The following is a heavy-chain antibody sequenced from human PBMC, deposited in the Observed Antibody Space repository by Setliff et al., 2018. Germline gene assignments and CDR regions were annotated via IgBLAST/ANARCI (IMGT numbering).Heavy chain of an antibody. D-gene: IGHD3-22*01. Sequence: PGGPLRLSCAASGFTFSSYAMSWVRQAPGKGLEWVSAISGSGGSTYYADSVKGRFTISRDNSKNTLYLQMNSLRAEDTAVYYCAKRDYYDSSGYPLPYMDVWGKGTTVTVSS. V-gene: IGHV3-23*01. J-gene: IGHJ6*03. CDR3: AKRDYYDSSGYPLPYMDV. CDR1: GFTFSSYA. CDR2: ISGSGGST.